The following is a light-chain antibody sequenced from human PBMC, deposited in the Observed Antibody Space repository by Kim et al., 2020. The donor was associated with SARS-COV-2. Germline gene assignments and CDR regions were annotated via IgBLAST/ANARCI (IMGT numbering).Light chain of an antibody. V-gene: IGKV3-15*01. CDR2: GAS. CDR3: QQYYNWPPVT. Sequence: SPGERFTCSCSASQSISNKLAWYQQKPGQAPRLLIYGASTSATGIPARFSGSGSGTEFTLDISSLQSEDFAVYYCQQYYNWPPVTFGGGTKVDIK. CDR1: QSISNK. J-gene: IGKJ4*01.